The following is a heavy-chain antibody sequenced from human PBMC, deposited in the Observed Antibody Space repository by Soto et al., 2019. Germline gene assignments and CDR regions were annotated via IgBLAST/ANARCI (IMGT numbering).Heavy chain of an antibody. Sequence: PSETLSLTCTVSGGSISNGNYYWTWIRHLPGKGLEWIGNIYYTGSTSYNPSLKSRVTISIDTSKNQFSLKLRSVVAADTAMYYCANNETPRHWSDPCGQGPLVTVFS. CDR2: IYYTGST. CDR3: ANNETPRHWSDP. J-gene: IGHJ5*02. V-gene: IGHV4-31*03. CDR1: GGSISNGNYY.